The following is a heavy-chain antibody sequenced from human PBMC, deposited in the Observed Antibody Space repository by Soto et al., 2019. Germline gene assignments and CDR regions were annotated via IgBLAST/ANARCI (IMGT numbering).Heavy chain of an antibody. Sequence: EVQLLESGGGLGQPGGSLRLSCAASGFTFSSYAMIWIRQVPGKGLEWVSGLYGSGRGIHYADSVKGRFTISRDNSAYAVYLQMNNLRVDDTAVYYCAKDAVAGDGVWLAHVWGRGIAVTVSS. J-gene: IGHJ4*02. CDR2: LYGSGRGI. V-gene: IGHV3-23*01. CDR1: GFTFSSYA. CDR3: AKDAVAGDGVWLAHV. D-gene: IGHD4-17*01.